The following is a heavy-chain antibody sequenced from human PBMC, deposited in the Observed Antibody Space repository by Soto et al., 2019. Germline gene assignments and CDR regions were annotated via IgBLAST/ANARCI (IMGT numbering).Heavy chain of an antibody. J-gene: IGHJ4*02. CDR2: IHHSGST. CDR3: ARSFGWYAIDH. D-gene: IGHD6-19*01. V-gene: IGHV4-4*02. Sequence: QMQLQESGPGLVKPSETLSLTCAVSSASIITEQRWTWVRQPPGKGLEWIGEIHHSGSTNNSPSLRSRVTMSVGKYKNQFPLNLNSVTAADTALYYCARSFGWYAIDHWGQGTLVIVSS. CDR1: SASIITEQR.